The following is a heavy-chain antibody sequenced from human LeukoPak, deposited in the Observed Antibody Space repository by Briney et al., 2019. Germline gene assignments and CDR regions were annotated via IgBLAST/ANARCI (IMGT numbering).Heavy chain of an antibody. CDR1: GYSISSGYY. CDR3: ARSGTYYYYYMDV. J-gene: IGHJ6*03. Sequence: SETLSLTCTVSGYSISSGYYWGWIRQPPGKGLEWIGSIYHSGSTYYNPSLKSRVTISVDTSKNQFSLKLSSVTAADTAVYYCARSGTYYYYYMDVWAKGPRSPSP. CDR2: IYHSGST. D-gene: IGHD2-15*01. V-gene: IGHV4-38-2*02.